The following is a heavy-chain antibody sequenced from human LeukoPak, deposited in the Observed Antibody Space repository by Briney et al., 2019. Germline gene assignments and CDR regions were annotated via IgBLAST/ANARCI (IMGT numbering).Heavy chain of an antibody. Sequence: PSETLSLTCTVSGGSISSYYWSWIRQPPGKGLEWIGYIYYSGSTNYNPSLKSRVTISVDTSKNQFSLKLSSVTAADTAVYYCARRYDRLLIPFYDYWGQGTLVTVSS. V-gene: IGHV4-59*01. J-gene: IGHJ4*02. D-gene: IGHD3-22*01. CDR3: ARRYDRLLIPFYDY. CDR2: IYYSGST. CDR1: GGSISSYY.